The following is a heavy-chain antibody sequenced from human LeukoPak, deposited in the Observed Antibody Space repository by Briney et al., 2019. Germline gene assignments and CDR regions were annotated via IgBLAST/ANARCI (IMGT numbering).Heavy chain of an antibody. CDR1: GFTFSSYA. CDR2: ISGSGGST. Sequence: GGSLRLSCAASGFTFSSYAMSWVRQAPGKGLEWVSAISGSGGSTYYADSVKGRFTISRDNSKNTLYLQMNSLRAEDTAVYYCAKLGYCSSTSCYTGHDAFDIWGQGTMVTVSS. D-gene: IGHD2-2*02. J-gene: IGHJ3*02. V-gene: IGHV3-23*01. CDR3: AKLGYCSSTSCYTGHDAFDI.